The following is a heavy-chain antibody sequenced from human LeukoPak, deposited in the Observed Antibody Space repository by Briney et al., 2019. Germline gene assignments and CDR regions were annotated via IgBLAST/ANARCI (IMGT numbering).Heavy chain of an antibody. D-gene: IGHD1-26*01. CDR1: GFTFSSYS. CDR3: ARALYSGSYPYYFDY. Sequence: GGSLRLSCAASGFTFSSYSMNWVRQAPGKGLEWVSYISSSSSTIYYADSVKGRFTISRDNAKNSLYLRMNSLRAEDTAVYYCARALYSGSYPYYFDYWGQGTLVTVSS. V-gene: IGHV3-48*04. CDR2: ISSSSSTI. J-gene: IGHJ4*02.